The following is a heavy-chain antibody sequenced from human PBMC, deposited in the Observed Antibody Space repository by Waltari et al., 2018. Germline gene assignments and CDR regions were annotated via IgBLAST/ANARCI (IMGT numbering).Heavy chain of an antibody. J-gene: IGHJ4*02. V-gene: IGHV5-51*01. CDR3: ARRYGGNIDY. CDR1: GYRFTNYW. D-gene: IGHD2-15*01. CDR2: LYPGDSDT. Sequence: ELQLVQSGAEVKKPGESLKISCKGSGYRFTNYWIGWVRQMPGKGLEWMGILYPGDSDTRYSPSFQGHITISADKSINTVHLQWSSLKASDTAMYYCARRYGGNIDYWGQGTLVTVSS.